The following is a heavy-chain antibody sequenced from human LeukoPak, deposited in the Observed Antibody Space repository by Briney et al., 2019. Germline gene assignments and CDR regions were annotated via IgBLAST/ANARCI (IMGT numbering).Heavy chain of an antibody. J-gene: IGHJ1*01. CDR1: GFTFDDYA. D-gene: IGHD6-6*01. CDR2: ISWNSGRI. Sequence: PGRSLRLSCAASGFTFDDYAMHWVRQAPGKGLEWVSGISWNSGRINYADSVKGRFTISRDNSKNTLYLQMNSLTAEDTAVYYCAKGPPNSSPQYFQHWGQGTLVTVSS. V-gene: IGHV3-9*01. CDR3: AKGPPNSSPQYFQH.